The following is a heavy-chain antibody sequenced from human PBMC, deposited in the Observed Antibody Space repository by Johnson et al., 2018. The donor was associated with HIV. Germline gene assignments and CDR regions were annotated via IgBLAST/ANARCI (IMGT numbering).Heavy chain of an antibody. D-gene: IGHD1-26*01. CDR2: IWYDGSNK. J-gene: IGHJ3*02. CDR1: RFTFSRYG. CDR3: ARDGIGRGIVGANDAFDI. V-gene: IGHV3-33*08. Sequence: QVKLVESGGGVVQPGRSLRLSCAASRFTFSRYGMHWVRQAPGKGLEWVAVIWYDGSNKYYVDSVKGRFTISRDNSKNTLYLQMNSLRAEDTAVYYCARDGIGRGIVGANDAFDIWGQGTMVTVSS.